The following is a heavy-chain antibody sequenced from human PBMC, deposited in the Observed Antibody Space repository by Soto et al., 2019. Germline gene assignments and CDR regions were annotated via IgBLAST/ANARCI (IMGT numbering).Heavy chain of an antibody. CDR3: ARRYASCFDY. J-gene: IGHJ4*02. CDR1: GGSISSGGYS. Sequence: PSETLSLTCAVSGGSISSGGYSWSWIRQPPGKGLEWIGYIYHSGSTYYNPSLKSRVTISVDTSKNQFSLKLSSVTAADTAVYYCARRYASCFDYWGQGTLVTVSS. D-gene: IGHD2-2*01. CDR2: IYHSGST. V-gene: IGHV4-30-2*01.